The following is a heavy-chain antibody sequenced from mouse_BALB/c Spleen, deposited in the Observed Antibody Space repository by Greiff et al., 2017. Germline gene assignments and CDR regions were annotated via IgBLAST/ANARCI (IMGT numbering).Heavy chain of an antibody. CDR3: AREGPFAY. V-gene: IGHV1-4*02. J-gene: IGHJ3*01. Sequence: VKLMESAAELARPGASVKMSCKASGYTFTSYTMHWVKQRPGQGLEWIGYINPSSGYTEYNQKFKDKTTLTADKSSSTAYMQLSSLTSEDSAVYYCAREGPFAYWGQGTLVTVSA. CDR2: INPSSGYT. D-gene: IGHD3-3*01. CDR1: GYTFTSYT.